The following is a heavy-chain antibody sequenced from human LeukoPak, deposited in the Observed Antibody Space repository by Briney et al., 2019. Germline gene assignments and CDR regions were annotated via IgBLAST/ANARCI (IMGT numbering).Heavy chain of an antibody. V-gene: IGHV3-30*04. Sequence: GGSLRLSCAASGFDFSSYAIHWVRQAPGKGLEWVSLISYDGGNMSCAGSVKGRFPISRDNSNNALYMQINRLRAEDTAVYYCARDLEDCSGGSCYSCFDPWGQGTLVTVSS. J-gene: IGHJ5*02. CDR1: GFDFSSYA. CDR3: ARDLEDCSGGSCYSCFDP. CDR2: ISYDGGNM. D-gene: IGHD2-15*01.